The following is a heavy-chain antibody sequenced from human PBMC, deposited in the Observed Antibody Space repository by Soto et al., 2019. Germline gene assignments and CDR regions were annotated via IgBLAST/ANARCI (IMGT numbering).Heavy chain of an antibody. CDR2: INQGGTER. Sequence: GGSLRLSCAASGFPFTVFWMSWVRQVPGKGLEWVAMINQGGTERYYVDSVKGRFTISRDNAANVVYLQMDSLRGEDTAVYYCARDGPIQQLGQSYQFWGQGXLVTVSS. V-gene: IGHV3-7*01. CDR3: ARDGPIQQLGQSYQF. J-gene: IGHJ1*01. D-gene: IGHD4-4*01. CDR1: GFPFTVFW.